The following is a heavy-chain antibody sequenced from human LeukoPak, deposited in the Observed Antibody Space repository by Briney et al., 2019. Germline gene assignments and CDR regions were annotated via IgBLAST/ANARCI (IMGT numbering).Heavy chain of an antibody. CDR3: AKDLRLLWFGELLSSGDY. D-gene: IGHD3-10*01. J-gene: IGHJ4*02. CDR2: ISYDGSNK. CDR1: GFTFSSYG. Sequence: GGSLRLSCAASGFTFSSYGMHWVRQAPGKGLEWVAVISYDGSNKYYADSVKGRFTISRDNSKNTLYLQMNSLRAEDTAVYYCAKDLRLLWFGELLSSGDYWGQGTLVTVSS. V-gene: IGHV3-30*18.